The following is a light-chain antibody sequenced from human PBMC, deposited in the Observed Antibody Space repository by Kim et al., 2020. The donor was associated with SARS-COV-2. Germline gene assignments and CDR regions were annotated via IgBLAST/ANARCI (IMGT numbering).Light chain of an antibody. V-gene: IGLV3-27*01. Sequence: VSPGHAARITCARDVRAKRYGRWYQQEPGQAPVLVIYKDSKRPSGIPERFSGSSSGTTVTLTISGAQVEDEADYYCYSAADNNWVFGGGTQLTVL. J-gene: IGLJ3*02. CDR2: KDS. CDR3: YSAADNNWV. CDR1: VRAKRY.